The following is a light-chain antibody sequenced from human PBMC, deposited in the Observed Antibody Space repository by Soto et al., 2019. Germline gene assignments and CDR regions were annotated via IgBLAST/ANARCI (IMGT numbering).Light chain of an antibody. CDR2: EAS. CDR3: EQRSNWPLN. J-gene: IGKJ4*01. Sequence: EIVLTQSPATLSLSPGQRTTLSCRARQSVSRYLAWYQQKPGQAPRLVTYEASNRAAGITARFSGSGSGTDFKLTISGLEPEDVALYDCEQRSNWPLNYGGGSKVESK. CDR1: QSVSRY. V-gene: IGKV3-11*01.